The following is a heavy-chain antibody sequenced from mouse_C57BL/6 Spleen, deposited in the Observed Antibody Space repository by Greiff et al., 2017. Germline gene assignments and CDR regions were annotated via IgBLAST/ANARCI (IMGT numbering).Heavy chain of an antibody. CDR2: IYPGSGGT. CDR3: ARHPDY. CDR1: GYAFTNYL. Sequence: VQLQQSGAELVRPGTSVKVSCKASGYAFTNYLIEWVKQRPGQGLEWIGVIYPGSGGTNYNEKFKGKATLTADKSSCTAYMQLSSRTSEDTAVYLCARHPDYWGQGTTLTVSS. J-gene: IGHJ2*01. V-gene: IGHV1-54*01.